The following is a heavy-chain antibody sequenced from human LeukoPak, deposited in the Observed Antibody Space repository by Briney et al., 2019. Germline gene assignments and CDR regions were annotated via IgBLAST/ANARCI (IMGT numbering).Heavy chain of an antibody. V-gene: IGHV4-4*07. Sequence: KASETLSLTCTVSGGSISSYYWSWIRQPAGKGLEWIGRIYTSGSTNYNASLKSRVSMSVDTSKNQFSLKLSSVTAADTAVFYCARENSGSYREFHYWGQGTLVTVSS. J-gene: IGHJ4*02. D-gene: IGHD1-26*01. CDR2: IYTSGST. CDR1: GGSISSYY. CDR3: ARENSGSYREFHY.